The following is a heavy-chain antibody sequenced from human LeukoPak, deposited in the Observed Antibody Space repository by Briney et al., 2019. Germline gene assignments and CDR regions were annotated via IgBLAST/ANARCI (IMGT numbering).Heavy chain of an antibody. CDR1: GFTFSTYD. V-gene: IGHV3-13*04. CDR3: ARENSGANIVELDY. D-gene: IGHD2-15*01. CDR2: IDTAGDT. J-gene: IGHJ4*02. Sequence: GGSLRLSSAASGFTFSTYDMHWVRQATGKGLEWVSAIDTAGDTYYPDSMKGRFTISRENARNSLYLQMNSLRAGDTAVYFCARENSGANIVELDYWGQGTLVTVSS.